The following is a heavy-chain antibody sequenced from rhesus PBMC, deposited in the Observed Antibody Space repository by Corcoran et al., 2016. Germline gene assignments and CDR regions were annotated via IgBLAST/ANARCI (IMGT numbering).Heavy chain of an antibody. CDR2: HRSKSRHSET. J-gene: IGHJ4*01. Sequence: EVQLVESGGGLVQPGGSLRLYCAASGFTFSSSAMHLVGQASGKGLEWVGRHRSKSRHSETGYAASVNGRFTISRDESKKTCSLQMNSLRPEDTAVYHWAKDPGYWGQGVLVTGSS. CDR1: GFTFSSSA. V-gene: IGHV3-118*01. CDR3: AKDPGY.